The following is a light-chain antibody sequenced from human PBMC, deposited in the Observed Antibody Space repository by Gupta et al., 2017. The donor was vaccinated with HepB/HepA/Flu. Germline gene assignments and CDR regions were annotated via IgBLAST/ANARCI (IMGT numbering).Light chain of an antibody. J-gene: IGLJ3*02. CDR1: SSNIGAGYD. V-gene: IGLV1-40*01. Sequence: QSVLTPPPSVSGAPGQRVTISCPGSSSNIGAGYDVHWYQQLPGTAPKLLIYGNSNRPSGVPDRFSGSKSGTSASLAITGLQAEDEADYYCQSYDSSLSGYWVFGGGTKLTVL. CDR3: QSYDSSLSGYWV. CDR2: GNS.